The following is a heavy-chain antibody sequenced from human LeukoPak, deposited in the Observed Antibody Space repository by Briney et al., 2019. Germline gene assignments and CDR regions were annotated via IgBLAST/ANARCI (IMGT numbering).Heavy chain of an antibody. CDR3: ARVRGGYCSSTSCQGAFDY. CDR2: IKQDGSEK. Sequence: GGSVRLSCAASGFTFSSYWMSWVRQAPGKGLEWVANIKQDGSEKYYVDSVKGRFTISRDNAKNSLYLQMNSLRAEDTAVYYCARVRGGYCSSTSCQGAFDYWGQGTLVTVSS. D-gene: IGHD2-2*01. CDR1: GFTFSSYW. V-gene: IGHV3-7*01. J-gene: IGHJ4*02.